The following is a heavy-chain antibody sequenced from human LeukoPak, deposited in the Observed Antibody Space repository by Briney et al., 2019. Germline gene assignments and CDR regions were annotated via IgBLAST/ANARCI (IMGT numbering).Heavy chain of an antibody. Sequence: PGGALRLSCASCRFTLSNSLVHSVRQPTGQGLVWDARMNSDGRTINYGDSVKGRFTVSRDNAKNTLYLQMNSLGAEDTAVYYCARGGNYYLIPWGQGTPVTVSS. D-gene: IGHD3-10*01. V-gene: IGHV3-74*01. CDR1: RFTLSNSL. J-gene: IGHJ5*02. CDR2: MNSDGRTI. CDR3: ARGGNYYLIP.